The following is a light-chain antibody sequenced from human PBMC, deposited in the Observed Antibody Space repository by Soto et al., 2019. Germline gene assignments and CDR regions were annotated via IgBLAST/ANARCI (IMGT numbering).Light chain of an antibody. J-gene: IGKJ1*01. CDR3: QHAKSFLWT. V-gene: IGKV1-12*01. CDR1: QGVSNW. Sequence: DIQMTQSPCSVSSSVGDRVTITCRASQGVSNWLAGYHQKPGNAPHLLLYAAFNLQGGVPSRFSGSGSGTDFSLTISGLHPVDFASYYCQHAKSFLWTFGQGTTVEIK. CDR2: AAF.